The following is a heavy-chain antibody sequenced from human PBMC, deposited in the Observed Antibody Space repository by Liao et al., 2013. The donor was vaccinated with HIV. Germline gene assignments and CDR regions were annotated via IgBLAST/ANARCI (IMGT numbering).Heavy chain of an antibody. CDR1: GDSINNVNYF. D-gene: IGHD2-15*01. V-gene: IGHV4-39*07. CDR2: IYYSGST. J-gene: IGHJ3*01. CDR3: ARDRGVAGAGDV. Sequence: QLQLQESGPGLVKPSETLSLTCTVSGDSINNVNYFWGWVRQPPGKGLEWIGSIYYSGSTYYNPTLKSRVTISLDTSNNQFSLKLSSVTAADTAVYYCARDRGVAGAGDVWGRGTLVTVSS.